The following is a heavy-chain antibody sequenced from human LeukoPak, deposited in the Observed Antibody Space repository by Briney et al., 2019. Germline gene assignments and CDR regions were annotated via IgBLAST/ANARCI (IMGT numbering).Heavy chain of an antibody. V-gene: IGHV4-59*01. D-gene: IGHD2/OR15-2a*01. CDR2: IYYSGST. CDR1: GGSISSYY. J-gene: IGHJ6*03. Sequence: SETLSLTCTVSGGSISSYYWSWIRQPPGKGLEWIGYIYYSGSTNYNPSLKSRVTISVDTSKNQFSLKLSSVTAADTAVYYRAREPKYYYMDVWGKGTTVTVSS. CDR3: AREPKYYYMDV.